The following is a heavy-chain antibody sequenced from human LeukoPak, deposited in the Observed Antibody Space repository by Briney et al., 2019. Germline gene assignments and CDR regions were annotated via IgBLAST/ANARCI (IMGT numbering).Heavy chain of an antibody. V-gene: IGHV3-21*01. D-gene: IGHD2-21*02. Sequence: KPGGSLRLSCAASGFTFSSYSMNWVRQAPGKGLEWVSSISSSSSYIYYADSVKGRFTISRDNAKNSLYLQMNSLRAEDTAVYYCARDSDSGGYCDYWGQGTLVTVSS. CDR3: ARDSDSGGYCDY. CDR2: ISSSSSYI. CDR1: GFTFSSYS. J-gene: IGHJ4*02.